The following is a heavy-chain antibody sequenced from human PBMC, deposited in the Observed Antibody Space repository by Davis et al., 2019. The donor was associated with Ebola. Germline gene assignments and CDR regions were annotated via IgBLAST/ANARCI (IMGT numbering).Heavy chain of an antibody. V-gene: IGHV3-74*01. CDR1: GFTFSSYW. CDR3: ASNWNYVPH. D-gene: IGHD1-7*01. J-gene: IGHJ4*02. Sequence: GESLKISCAASGFTFSSYWMHWVRQAPGKGLVWVSRINSDGSSTSYADSVKGRFTISRDNSKNTLYLQMNSLRAEDTAVYYCASNWNYVPHWGQGTLVTVSS. CDR2: INSDGSST.